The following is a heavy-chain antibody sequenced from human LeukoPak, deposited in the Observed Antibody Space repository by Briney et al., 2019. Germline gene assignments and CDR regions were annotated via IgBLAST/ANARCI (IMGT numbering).Heavy chain of an antibody. V-gene: IGHV4-34*01. D-gene: IGHD6-6*01. J-gene: IGHJ4*02. CDR2: INHSGST. CDR1: GGSFSGYY. CDR3: ARGDTVAARPGRFDY. Sequence: SETLSLTCAAYGGSFSGYYWSWIRQPPGKGLEWIGEINHSGSTNYNPSLKSRLTISVDTSKNQFSLKLSSVTAADTAVYYCARGDTVAARPGRFDYWGQGTLVTVSS.